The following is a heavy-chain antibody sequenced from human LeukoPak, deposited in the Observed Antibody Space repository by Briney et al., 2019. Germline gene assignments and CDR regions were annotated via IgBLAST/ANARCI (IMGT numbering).Heavy chain of an antibody. CDR2: INTNTGNP. V-gene: IGHV7-4-1*02. J-gene: IGHJ4*02. CDR1: GYTFTSYA. CDR3: ARDGGRDSSSSLTTLWPPFDY. D-gene: IGHD6-6*01. Sequence: GASVKVSCKASGYTFTSYAMNWVRQAPGQGLEWMGWINTNTGNPTYAQGFTGRFVFSLDTSVSTAYLQISSLKAEDTAVYYCARDGGRDSSSSLTTLWPPFDYWGQGTLVTVSS.